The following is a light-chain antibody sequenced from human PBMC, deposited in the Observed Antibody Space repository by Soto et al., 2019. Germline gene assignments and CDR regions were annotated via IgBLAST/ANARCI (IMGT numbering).Light chain of an antibody. CDR3: QQYNSYSWT. J-gene: IGKJ1*01. Sequence: IQITHFPSSLSPSIGARFTITCRASQGIRNDLGWYQQKPGKAPKLLIYDASSLESGVPSRFSGSGSGTEFTLTISSLQPDDFATYYCQQYNSYSWTFGQGTKVDIK. CDR2: DAS. V-gene: IGKV1-17*01. CDR1: QGIRND.